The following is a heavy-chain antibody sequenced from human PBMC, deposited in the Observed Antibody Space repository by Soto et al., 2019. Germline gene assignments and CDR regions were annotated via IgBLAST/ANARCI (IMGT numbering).Heavy chain of an antibody. D-gene: IGHD2-2*01. Sequence: QVTLKESGPVLVKPTETLTLTCTVSGFSLSNARMGVSWIRQPPGKALEWLAHIFSNDEKSYSTSLKSMLTTSXDXSXSQXVLTMTNMDPVDTAIYYCARDGIGYCISTSCNNDYYYGMDVWGQGTTVTVSS. CDR3: ARDGIGYCISTSCNNDYYYGMDV. CDR1: GFSLSNARMG. V-gene: IGHV2-26*01. J-gene: IGHJ6*02. CDR2: IFSNDEK.